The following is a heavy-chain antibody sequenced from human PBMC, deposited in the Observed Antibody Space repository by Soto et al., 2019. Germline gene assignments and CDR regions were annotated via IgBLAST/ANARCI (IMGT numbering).Heavy chain of an antibody. CDR1: GGSLGSGGYS. CDR3: ASIITGTYLYYFVH. J-gene: IGHJ4*01. Sequence: QLQLQEYGSGLVKPSQTLSLTCAVSGGSLGSGGYSWSWIRQPPGKGREWLGFIYDSGSTYYNPSLLSRLTVSVDRSKNQCSLHMTSVTAADTARYYCASIITGTYLYYFVHWGQGTLVTVSS. V-gene: IGHV4-30-2*01. D-gene: IGHD1-7*01. CDR2: IYDSGST.